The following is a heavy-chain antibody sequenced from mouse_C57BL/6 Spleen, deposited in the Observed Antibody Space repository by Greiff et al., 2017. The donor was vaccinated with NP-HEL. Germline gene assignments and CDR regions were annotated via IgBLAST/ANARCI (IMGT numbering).Heavy chain of an antibody. CDR3: ARGYHDY. D-gene: IGHD2-14*01. Sequence: EVQLVESGGGLVKPGGSLKLSCAASGFTFSSYAMSWVRQTPEKRLEWVATISDGGSYTYYPDNVKGRFTISRDNAKNNLYLQMSHLKSEDTAMYYCARGYHDYWGQGTTLTVSS. CDR1: GFTFSSYA. J-gene: IGHJ2*01. V-gene: IGHV5-4*01. CDR2: ISDGGSYT.